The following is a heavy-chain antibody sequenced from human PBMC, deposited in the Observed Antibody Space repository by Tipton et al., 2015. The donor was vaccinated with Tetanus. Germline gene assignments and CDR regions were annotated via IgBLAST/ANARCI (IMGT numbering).Heavy chain of an antibody. V-gene: IGHV3-30*03. CDR2: VSYDGSSK. D-gene: IGHD5-18*01. J-gene: IGHJ4*02. CDR1: GFTFRSYG. Sequence: QLVQSGGGVVQPGRSLRLSCAASGFTFRSYGMHWVRRAPGKGLEWVALVSYDGSSKVYADSVKGRFTISRDNSNNTLYLQMNNLRTEDTAIYYCRAGSWLGGPGTLVTVSS. CDR3: RAGSWL.